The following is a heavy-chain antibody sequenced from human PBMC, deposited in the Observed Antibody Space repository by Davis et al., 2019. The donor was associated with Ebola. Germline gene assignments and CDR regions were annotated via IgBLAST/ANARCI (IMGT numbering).Heavy chain of an antibody. V-gene: IGHV1-2*06. CDR2: INPNSGGT. Sequence: ASVKVSCKASGYTFTGYYMHWVRQAPGQGLEWMGRINPNSGGTNYAQKFQGRVTMTRNTSISTAYMELSSLRSEDTAVYYCARSRYGHYLGFGGQGTLVTVSS. CDR1: GYTFTGYY. J-gene: IGHJ4*02. D-gene: IGHD3-9*01. CDR3: ARSRYGHYLGF.